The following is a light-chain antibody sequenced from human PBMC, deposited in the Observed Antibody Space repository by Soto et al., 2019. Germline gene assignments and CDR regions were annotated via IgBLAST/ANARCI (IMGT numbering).Light chain of an antibody. V-gene: IGKV3-20*01. CDR3: QHYVNSPPIT. CDR2: GVS. CDR1: QSGSSSY. Sequence: EIVLTQSPGTLSLSPGERATLSCRASQSGSSSYLAWYQQKPGQAPRLLIYGVSSRATGIPDRFSGSGSGTDFTLTISRLEPEDFAVYYCQHYVNSPPITFGHGTRLEIK. J-gene: IGKJ5*01.